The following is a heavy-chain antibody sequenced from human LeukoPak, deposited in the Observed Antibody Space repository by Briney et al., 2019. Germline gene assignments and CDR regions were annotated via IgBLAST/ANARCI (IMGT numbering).Heavy chain of an antibody. CDR1: GLTFSRHW. J-gene: IGHJ4*02. CDR2: IKQDGSEK. V-gene: IGHV3-7*03. CDR3: ARIVRYYDFWSGYYLPYDFDY. Sequence: PGGSLRLSCAASGLTFSRHWMTWVRQAPGKGLEWVANIKQDGSEKYYVDSVKGRFTISRDNAKNSLYLQMNSLRAEDTAVYYCARIVRYYDFWSGYYLPYDFDYWGQGTLVTVSS. D-gene: IGHD3-3*01.